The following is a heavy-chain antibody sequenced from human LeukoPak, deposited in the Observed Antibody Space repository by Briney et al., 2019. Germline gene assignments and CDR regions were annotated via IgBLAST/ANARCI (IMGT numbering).Heavy chain of an antibody. CDR1: GFIFSTYN. J-gene: IGHJ3*02. V-gene: IGHV3-30*04. CDR2: ISYDGSNK. D-gene: IGHD1-26*01. CDR3: ARETSGSLKGGRGAFDI. Sequence: GGSLRLSCAASGFIFSTYNIDWVRQAPGKGLEWVAVISYDGSNKYYADSVKGRFTISRDNSKNTLYLQMNSLRAEDTAVYYCARETSGSLKGGRGAFDIWGQGTMVTVSS.